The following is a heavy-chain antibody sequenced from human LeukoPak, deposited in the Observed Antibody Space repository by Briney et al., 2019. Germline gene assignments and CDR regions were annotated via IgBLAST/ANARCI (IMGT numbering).Heavy chain of an antibody. CDR1: GSTFNTYA. J-gene: IGHJ4*02. CDR3: AKDLGSGWGYFDS. CDR2: IRGSGDFTT. Sequence: GGSLRLSCAASGSTFNTYAMSWVRQSPGKGLEWVSGIRGSGDFTTFYGDSVNGRFTISRDNSKNTLYLQMNSLRVEDTALYYCAKDLGSGWGYFDSWGQGTLVTVSS. D-gene: IGHD6-19*01. V-gene: IGHV3-23*01.